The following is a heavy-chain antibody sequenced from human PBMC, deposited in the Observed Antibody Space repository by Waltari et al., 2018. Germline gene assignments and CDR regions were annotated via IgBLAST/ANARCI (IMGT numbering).Heavy chain of an antibody. V-gene: IGHV4-34*01. CDR1: GGSFSGSY. CDR3: ARLAIAVAGRGGDY. Sequence: QVQLQQWGAGLLKPSETLSLTCAVYGGSFSGSYWSWIRQPPGKGLEWIGEINHSGSTNYNPSLKSRVTISVDTSKNQFSLKLSSVTAADTAVYYCARLAIAVAGRGGDYWGQGTLVTVSS. D-gene: IGHD6-19*01. J-gene: IGHJ4*02. CDR2: INHSGST.